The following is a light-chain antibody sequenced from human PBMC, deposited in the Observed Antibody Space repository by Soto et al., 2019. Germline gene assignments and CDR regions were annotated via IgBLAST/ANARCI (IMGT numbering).Light chain of an antibody. CDR3: QQYGSART. CDR2: GAS. J-gene: IGKJ1*01. Sequence: EIVLTQSPGTLSLSPGERATLSCRASQSVSSSYLAWYKQKPGQAPRLLIYGASSRATGIPDRVSGSGSGTDFTLTISRLEPEEFAVYYCQQYGSARTFGQGTKVEIK. CDR1: QSVSSSY. V-gene: IGKV3-20*01.